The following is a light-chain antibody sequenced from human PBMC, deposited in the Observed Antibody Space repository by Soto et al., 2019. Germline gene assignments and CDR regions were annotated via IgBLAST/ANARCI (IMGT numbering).Light chain of an antibody. CDR1: SSDVGGYDY. J-gene: IGLJ2*01. CDR3: SSYAGNNTVV. CDR2: EVS. V-gene: IGLV2-8*01. Sequence: QSALTQPPSASGSPGQSVTISCTGTSSDVGGYDYVSWHQHHPDKAPELMIFEVSERPSGVPDRFSGSKSGNTASLTVSGLQAEDEADYYCSSYAGNNTVVFGGGTKLTVL.